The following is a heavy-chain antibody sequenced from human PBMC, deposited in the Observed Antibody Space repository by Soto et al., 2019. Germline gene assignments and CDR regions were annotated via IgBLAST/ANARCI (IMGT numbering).Heavy chain of an antibody. CDR2: MNPNSGNT. Sequence: ASVKVSCKASGYTFTSYDINWVRQATGQGFEYLGWMNPNSGNTGYVKKFQGRVTITADKSTGTAYMELSSLRSEDTAVYFCVRNSPIGSTFSGYDGLDYWGQGTLVNVS. CDR1: GYTFTSYD. D-gene: IGHD5-12*01. CDR3: VRNSPIGSTFSGYDGLDY. V-gene: IGHV1-8*01. J-gene: IGHJ4*02.